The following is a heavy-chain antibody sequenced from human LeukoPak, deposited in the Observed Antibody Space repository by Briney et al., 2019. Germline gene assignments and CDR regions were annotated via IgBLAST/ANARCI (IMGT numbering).Heavy chain of an antibody. V-gene: IGHV3-48*03. CDR3: AKYGLAGSGRYHDASDI. CDR1: GFTFSSYE. Sequence: GGSLRLSCAASGFTFSSYEMNWVRQAPGKGLEWVSYISFSGSTVYYSDSVQGRFTISRDNAKNSVYLQMNSLRAEDTAVYYCAKYGLAGSGRYHDASDIWGQGTMVTVSS. J-gene: IGHJ3*02. CDR2: ISFSGSTV. D-gene: IGHD3-10*01.